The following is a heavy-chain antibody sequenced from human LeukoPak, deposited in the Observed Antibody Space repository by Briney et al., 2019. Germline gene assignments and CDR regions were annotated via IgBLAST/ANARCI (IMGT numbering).Heavy chain of an antibody. CDR2: IYSSGST. CDR3: ARGGKATVVTM. Sequence: SEALSLTCTVSGGSINSYYWSWIRQPAGKGLEWIGRIYSSGSTNYNPSLKSRVSMSVDTSKNQFSLKLTSVPAADTAVYYCARGGKATVVTMWGQGILVTVSS. D-gene: IGHD4-23*01. V-gene: IGHV4-4*07. CDR1: GGSINSYY. J-gene: IGHJ4*02.